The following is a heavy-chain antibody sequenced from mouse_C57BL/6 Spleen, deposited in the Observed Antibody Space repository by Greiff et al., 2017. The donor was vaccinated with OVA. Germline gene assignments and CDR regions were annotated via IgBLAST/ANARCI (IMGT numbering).Heavy chain of an antibody. D-gene: IGHD1-1*01. J-gene: IGHJ4*01. V-gene: IGHV1-15*01. CDR1: GYTFTDYE. CDR3: TRHGSSSYYAMDY. Sequence: QVQLQQSGAELVRPGASVTLSCKASGYTFTDYEMHWVKQTPVHGLEWIGAIDPETGGTAYNQKFKGKAILTADKSSSTAYMELRSLTSEDSAVYYCTRHGSSSYYAMDYWGQGTSGTVSS. CDR2: IDPETGGT.